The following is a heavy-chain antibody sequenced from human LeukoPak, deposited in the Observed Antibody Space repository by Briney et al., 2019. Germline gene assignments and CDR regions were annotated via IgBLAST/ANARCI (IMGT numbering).Heavy chain of an antibody. V-gene: IGHV3-48*04. CDR1: GFTFSGYS. Sequence: GGSLRLSCAASGFTFSGYSMNWVRQAPGKGLEWVSHISSGSSTIYYADSVKGRFTISRDNAKNLLYLQMNDLRVEDTAVYYCARTARHLDYWGQGTLVTVSS. D-gene: IGHD5-18*01. J-gene: IGHJ4*02. CDR3: ARTARHLDY. CDR2: ISSGSSTI.